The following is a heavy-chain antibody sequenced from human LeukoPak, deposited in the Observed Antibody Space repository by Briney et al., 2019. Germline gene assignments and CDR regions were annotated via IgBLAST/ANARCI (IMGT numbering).Heavy chain of an antibody. CDR3: ARSRGGYSYGYGEN. CDR1: GYTFTSYG. Sequence: ASVKVSCKASGYTFTSYGISWVRQAPGQGLEWMGWISGYNGNTNYAQSIQSRVTMTTDTSTNTAYMELRSLRSDDTAVYYCARSRGGYSYGYGENWGQGTLVTVSS. J-gene: IGHJ4*02. D-gene: IGHD5-18*01. CDR2: ISGYNGNT. V-gene: IGHV1-18*01.